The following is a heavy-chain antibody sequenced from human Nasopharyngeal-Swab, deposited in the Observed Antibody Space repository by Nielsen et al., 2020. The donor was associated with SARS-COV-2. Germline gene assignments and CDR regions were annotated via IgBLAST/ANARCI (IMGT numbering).Heavy chain of an antibody. CDR3: ARATHDYGDYRFDF. Sequence: GESLKISCAASGFSFTNYAMYWVRQATGKGLEWVSAVGIPGDTYYAGSVKGRFTISREDAKNSLYLQMNNLRAADTAVYYCARATHDYGDYRFDFWGQGTLVTVFS. V-gene: IGHV3-13*01. J-gene: IGHJ4*02. CDR2: VGIPGDT. CDR1: GFSFTNYA. D-gene: IGHD4-17*01.